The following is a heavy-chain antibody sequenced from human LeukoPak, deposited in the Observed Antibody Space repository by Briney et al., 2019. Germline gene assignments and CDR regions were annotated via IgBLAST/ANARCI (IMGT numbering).Heavy chain of an antibody. CDR2: IYYSGST. Sequence: SETLSLTCTVSGGSISSHYWSWIRQPPGKGLEWIGYIYYSGSTNYNPSLKSRVTISVDTSKNQFSLKLSSVTAADTAVYYCATLSGSYFQDYWGQGTLVAVSS. J-gene: IGHJ4*02. CDR1: GGSISSHY. CDR3: ATLSGSYFQDY. D-gene: IGHD1-26*01. V-gene: IGHV4-59*11.